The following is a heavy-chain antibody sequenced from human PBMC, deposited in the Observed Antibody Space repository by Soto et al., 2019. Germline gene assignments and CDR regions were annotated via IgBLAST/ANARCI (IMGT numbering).Heavy chain of an antibody. CDR2: INYAGTT. V-gene: IGHV4-59*12. J-gene: IGHJ4*02. D-gene: IGHD5-12*01. CDR3: ARGRGYSGYVFDY. Sequence: PSETLSLTCTVSGGSITPYYWSWIRQPPGKGLEWIGYINYAGTTLYTPTLESRVTISVDTSKNQFSLKLSSVTAADTAVYYCARGRGYSGYVFDYWGQGTLVTVSS. CDR1: GGSITPYY.